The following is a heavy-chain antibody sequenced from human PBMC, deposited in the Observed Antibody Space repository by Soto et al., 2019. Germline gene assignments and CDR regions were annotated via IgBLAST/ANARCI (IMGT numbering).Heavy chain of an antibody. J-gene: IGHJ5*02. CDR3: ARAASLPLEMASNRGWFHP. V-gene: IGHV4-30-4*01. CDR2: IYYSGNT. CDR1: CGSISGDDYY. Sequence: QVRLQESGPGLVKPSQTLSLTCTVSCGSISGDDYYWTWIRQPPEKGLEWIGYIYYSGNTYYNPSLRSRLTMSLDESKIQFSLKRTSVTAADTAVYYCARAASLPLEMASNRGWFHPWGQGTLVTVSS. D-gene: IGHD3-10*01.